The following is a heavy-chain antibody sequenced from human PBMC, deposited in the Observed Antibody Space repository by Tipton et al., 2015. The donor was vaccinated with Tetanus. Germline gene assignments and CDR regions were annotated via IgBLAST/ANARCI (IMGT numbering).Heavy chain of an antibody. V-gene: IGHV1-18*01. CDR3: ATTFGSGRYFGD. D-gene: IGHD3-10*01. CDR2: ISPYNGKT. CDR1: GYSFTRYG. Sequence: QLVQSGAEVKKPGASVKVSCKTSGYSFTRYGISWVRQAPGQGLEWMGWISPYNGKTNYAQKLQGRVTMTTDTSTTTAYMELRSLRSDDTAVYYCATTFGSGRYFGDWGQGTQVTVSP. J-gene: IGHJ4*02.